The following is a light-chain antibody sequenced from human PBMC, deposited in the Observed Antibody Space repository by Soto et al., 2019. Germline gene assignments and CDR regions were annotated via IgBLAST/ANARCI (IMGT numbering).Light chain of an antibody. CDR2: GTS. CDR3: QQYNNWPET. V-gene: IGKV3D-15*01. CDR1: QSVGTR. Sequence: ETLMTQSPGTLSLSPGERATLSCRASQSVGTRVAWFQQKRGQSPRLLIYGTSTRATGVPARFSGSGSGTDFILTISSLQSEDSAIYYCQQYNNWPETFGGGTTVEIK. J-gene: IGKJ4*01.